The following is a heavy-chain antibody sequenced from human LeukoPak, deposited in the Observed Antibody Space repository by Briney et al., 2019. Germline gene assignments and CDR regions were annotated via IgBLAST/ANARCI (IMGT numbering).Heavy chain of an antibody. V-gene: IGHV3-23*01. CDR3: AKGHYYGSGSLDY. CDR1: GFTFSSYG. CDR2: IGGRDGST. Sequence: GGSLRLSCAASGFTFSSYGMSWVRQAPGKGLEWVSAIGGRDGSTYYADSVKGRSTISRDNSKNTLYVQMNSLRAEDTAVYYCAKGHYYGSGSLDYWGQGTLVTVSS. J-gene: IGHJ4*02. D-gene: IGHD3-10*01.